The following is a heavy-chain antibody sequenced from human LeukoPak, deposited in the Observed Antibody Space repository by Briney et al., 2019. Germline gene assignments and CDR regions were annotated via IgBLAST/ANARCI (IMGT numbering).Heavy chain of an antibody. V-gene: IGHV4-30-2*01. J-gene: IGHJ1*01. D-gene: IGHD3-10*01. CDR1: GGSISSGGYS. Sequence: SQTLSLTCAVSGGSISSGGYSWSWIRQPPGKGLEWIGYIYHSGSTYYNPSLKSRVTISVDTSKNQFSLKLSSVTAADTAVYYCARGRRGYYGSGSYPGYFQHWGQGTLVTVSS. CDR2: IYHSGST. CDR3: ARGRRGYYGSGSYPGYFQH.